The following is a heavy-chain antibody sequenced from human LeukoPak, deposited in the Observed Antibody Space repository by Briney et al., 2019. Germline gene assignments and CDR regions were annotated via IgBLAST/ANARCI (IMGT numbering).Heavy chain of an antibody. CDR3: ARDVPSSFYYYDSSGYGYYFDY. Sequence: SVTLSFKGSAGTFSIYAISWVRLAPGQGLGWMGRIIPILGIANYAQKVQGRVTITADKSTSTAYMELSSLRSEDTAVYYCARDVPSSFYYYDSSGYGYYFDYWGQGTLVTVSS. CDR2: IIPILGIA. D-gene: IGHD3-22*01. CDR1: AGTFSIYA. V-gene: IGHV1-69*04. J-gene: IGHJ4*02.